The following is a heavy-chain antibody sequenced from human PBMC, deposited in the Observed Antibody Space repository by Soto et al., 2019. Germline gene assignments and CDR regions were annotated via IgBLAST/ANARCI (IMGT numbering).Heavy chain of an antibody. D-gene: IGHD1-26*01. CDR3: ARGRSHEWELLVQYFDY. CDR1: GGSISSSNW. CDR2: IYHSGST. V-gene: IGHV4-4*02. J-gene: IGHJ4*02. Sequence: PSETLSLTCAVSGGSISSSNWWSWVRQPPGKGLEWIGEIYHSGSTNYNPSLKSRVTISVDKSKNQFSLKMTSVTGADTAVYYCARGRSHEWELLVQYFDYWGQGTLVTVSS.